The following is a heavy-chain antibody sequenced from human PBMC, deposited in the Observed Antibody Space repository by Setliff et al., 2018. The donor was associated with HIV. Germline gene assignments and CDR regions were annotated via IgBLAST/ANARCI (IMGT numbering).Heavy chain of an antibody. CDR2: IYYSGST. CDR1: GYSISSGYY. D-gene: IGHD1-26*01. V-gene: IGHV4-38-2*02. Sequence: SETLSLTCTVSGYSISSGYYWGWIRQPPGKGLGWIGSIYYSGSTYYNSSLKSRVTISVDTSKSQLSLNLTSVTAADTAVYYCARLGYSGSLVGAFDIWGQGTMVTVSS. CDR3: ARLGYSGSLVGAFDI. J-gene: IGHJ3*02.